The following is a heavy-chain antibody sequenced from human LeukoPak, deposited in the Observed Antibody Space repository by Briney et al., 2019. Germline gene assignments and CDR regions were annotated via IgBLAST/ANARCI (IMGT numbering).Heavy chain of an antibody. D-gene: IGHD3-10*01. CDR2: IANDGSDK. CDR3: AKASPQYYGSGASKFFFES. J-gene: IGHJ4*02. V-gene: IGHV3-30*02. CDR1: GFTFSRYG. Sequence: GGSLRLSCAASGFTFSRYGMHWVRQAPGKGLEWVAFIANDGSDKDYADSVEGRFTISRDNSKNTLFLQMNSLRPEDTAVYYCAKASPQYYGSGASKFFFESWGQGTLVPVSS.